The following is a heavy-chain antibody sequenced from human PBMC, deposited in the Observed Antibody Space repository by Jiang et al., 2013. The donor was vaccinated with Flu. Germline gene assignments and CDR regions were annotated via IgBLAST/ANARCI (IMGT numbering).Heavy chain of an antibody. CDR3: ARSVYYYDSSGYLAGWWFDP. Sequence: EWVANIKQDGSEKYYVDSVKGRFTISRDNAKNSLYLQMNSLRAEDTAVYYCARSVYYYDSSGYLAGWWFDPWGQGTLVTVSS. D-gene: IGHD3-22*01. J-gene: IGHJ5*02. CDR2: IKQDGSEK. V-gene: IGHV3-7*03.